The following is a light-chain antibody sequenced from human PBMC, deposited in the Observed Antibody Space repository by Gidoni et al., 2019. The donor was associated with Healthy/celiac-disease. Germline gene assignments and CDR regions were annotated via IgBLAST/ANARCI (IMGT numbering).Light chain of an antibody. CDR2: WAS. CDR1: QSVLFSSNNKNY. CDR3: QQYYSTPR. J-gene: IGKJ3*01. V-gene: IGKV4-1*01. Sequence: DIVMTQSPDSLAVSLGERATINCKSSQSVLFSSNNKNYLAWYQQQPGQPPKLLIYWASTRESGVPDRFSGSGSGTDFTLTISSLQAEDVAVYYCQQYYSTPRFGPXTKVDIK.